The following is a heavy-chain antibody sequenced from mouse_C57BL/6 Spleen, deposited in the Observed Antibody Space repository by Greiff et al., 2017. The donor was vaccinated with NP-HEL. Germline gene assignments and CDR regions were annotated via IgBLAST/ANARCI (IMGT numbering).Heavy chain of an antibody. CDR1: GYTFTDYE. CDR3: TRSAYYYGSSAFDY. CDR2: IDPETGGT. V-gene: IGHV1-15*01. J-gene: IGHJ2*01. D-gene: IGHD1-1*01. Sequence: VQLQQSGAELVRPGASVTLSCKASGYTFTDYEMHWVKQTPVHGLEWIGAIDPETGGTAYNQKFKGKAILTADKSSSTAYMELRSLTSEDSAVYYCTRSAYYYGSSAFDYWGQGTTLTVSS.